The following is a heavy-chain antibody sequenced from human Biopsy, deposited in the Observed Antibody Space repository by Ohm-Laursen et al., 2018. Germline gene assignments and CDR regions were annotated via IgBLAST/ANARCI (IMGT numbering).Heavy chain of an antibody. CDR2: ISETSSHI. Sequence: SLRLSCAASGFSVSSYDMNWVRQAPGKGLEWISYISETSSHIYDADSVRGRFTVARDIAKNSLYLQLNSLRVEDMAVYYCARDLKWGQGTLVTVSS. J-gene: IGHJ4*02. V-gene: IGHV3-21*01. CDR3: ARDLK. CDR1: GFSVSSYD.